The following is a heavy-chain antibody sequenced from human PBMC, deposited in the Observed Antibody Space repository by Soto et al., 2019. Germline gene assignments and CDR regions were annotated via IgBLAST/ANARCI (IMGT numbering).Heavy chain of an antibody. D-gene: IGHD3-3*01. J-gene: IGHJ6*02. Sequence: GESLKISCQGSGYSFTSYWIGWVRQMPGKGLEWMGIIYPGESNTRYSPSLQSQVTISVDKYISTAYLQLSSMKATDTAMYYCAIHAYDFWSGHPNPRYYYGMDVWGQGTTVTVSS. CDR1: GYSFTSYW. CDR3: AIHAYDFWSGHPNPRYYYGMDV. CDR2: IYPGESNT. V-gene: IGHV5-51*01.